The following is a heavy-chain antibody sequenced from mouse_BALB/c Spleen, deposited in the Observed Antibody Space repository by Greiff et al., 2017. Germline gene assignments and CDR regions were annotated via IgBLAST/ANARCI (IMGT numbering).Heavy chain of an antibody. CDR2: ISYDGSN. D-gene: IGHD2-14*01. CDR1: GYSITSGYY. J-gene: IGHJ3*01. V-gene: IGHV3-6*02. Sequence: EVKLVESGPGLVKPSQSLSLTCSVTGYSITSGYYWNWIRQFPGNKLEWMGYISYDGSNNYNPSLKNRISITRDTSKNQFFLKLNSVTTEDTATYYCARAYYRYDGWFAYWGQGTLVTVSA. CDR3: ARAYYRYDGWFAY.